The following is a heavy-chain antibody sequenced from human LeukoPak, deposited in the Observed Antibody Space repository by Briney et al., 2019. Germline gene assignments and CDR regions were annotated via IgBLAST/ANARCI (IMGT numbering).Heavy chain of an antibody. CDR3: ASHQLDRTTMTLAPFQH. CDR1: GFTFTSSG. Sequence: GGSLRLSCAASGFTFTSSGMNWVRQAPGKGLEWVSYISVGSDTIYYTDSVRGRFTISRDNAKNSLYLQMDSLRAEDTAIYYCASHQLDRTTMTLAPFQHWGQGTLVTVSS. V-gene: IGHV3-48*01. CDR2: ISVGSDTI. J-gene: IGHJ1*01. D-gene: IGHD4-17*01.